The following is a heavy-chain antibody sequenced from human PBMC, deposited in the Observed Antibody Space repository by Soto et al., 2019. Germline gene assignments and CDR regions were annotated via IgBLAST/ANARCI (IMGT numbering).Heavy chain of an antibody. Sequence: RRLSCAASGFTFSSYAMSWVRQAPGEGLEWVSAISGSGGSTYYADSVKGRFTISRDNSKNTLYLQMNSLRAEDTAVYYCAKDSQGIAAAGPFDYWGQGTLVTVSS. J-gene: IGHJ4*02. CDR1: GFTFSSYA. D-gene: IGHD6-13*01. V-gene: IGHV3-23*01. CDR3: AKDSQGIAAAGPFDY. CDR2: ISGSGGST.